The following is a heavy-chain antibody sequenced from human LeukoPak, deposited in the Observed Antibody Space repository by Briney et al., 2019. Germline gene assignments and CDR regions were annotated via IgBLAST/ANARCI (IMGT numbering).Heavy chain of an antibody. CDR2: IYYSGST. J-gene: IGHJ4*02. CDR3: ASRIAARGDY. Sequence: SETLSLTCTVSGGSISSGGYYWGWIRQPPGKGLEWIGSIYYSGSTYYNPSLKSRVTISVDTSKNQFSLKLSSVTAADTAVYYCASRIAARGDYWGQGTLVTVSS. D-gene: IGHD6-6*01. V-gene: IGHV4-39*01. CDR1: GGSISSGGYY.